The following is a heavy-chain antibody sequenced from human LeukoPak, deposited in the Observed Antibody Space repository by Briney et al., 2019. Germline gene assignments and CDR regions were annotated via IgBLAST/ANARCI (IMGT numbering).Heavy chain of an antibody. CDR3: ARDRYSSSWANFDY. V-gene: IGHV1-18*04. Sequence: ASVKVSCKASGYTFTSYGISWVRQAPGQGLEWRGWISAYNGNTNYAQKLQGRVTMTTDTSTSTAYMELRSLRSDDTAVYYCARDRYSSSWANFDYWGQGTLVTVSS. J-gene: IGHJ4*02. CDR1: GYTFTSYG. D-gene: IGHD6-13*01. CDR2: ISAYNGNT.